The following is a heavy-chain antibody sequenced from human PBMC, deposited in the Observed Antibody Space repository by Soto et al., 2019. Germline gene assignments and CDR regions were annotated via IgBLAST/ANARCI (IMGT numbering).Heavy chain of an antibody. CDR1: AGTFTNYV. CDR3: ARGRSSPNFDP. D-gene: IGHD6-6*01. V-gene: IGHV1-69*01. CDR2: LIPILGAA. J-gene: IGHJ5*02. Sequence: QVQLVQSGPEVRNPGSPVKVPCKIPAGTFTNYVIIWLGKPPGQGLDGMGGLIPILGAANHAQKFQGRVTITADESTSTVNMELSSLTSEDTAVYYCARGRSSPNFDPWGQGTLVTVSS.